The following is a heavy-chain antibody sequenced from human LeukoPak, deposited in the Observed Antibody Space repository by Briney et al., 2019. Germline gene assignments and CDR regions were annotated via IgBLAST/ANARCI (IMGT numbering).Heavy chain of an antibody. D-gene: IGHD6-6*01. CDR2: ISGSASST. CDR1: GFTFSNYA. CDR3: AKDRDYSSSSLYFDY. Sequence: PGGSLRLSCAASGFTFSNYAMSWVRQAPGKGLEWVSAISGSASSTYYADSVKGRFTISRDNSKNTLYLQMNSLRADDTAVYYCAKDRDYSSSSLYFDYWGQGTLVTVSS. V-gene: IGHV3-23*01. J-gene: IGHJ4*02.